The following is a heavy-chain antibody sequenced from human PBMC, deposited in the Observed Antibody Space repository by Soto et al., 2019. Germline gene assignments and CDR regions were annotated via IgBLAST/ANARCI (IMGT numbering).Heavy chain of an antibody. CDR2: ISYDGSNK. CDR3: ARGGNSGMRAFDI. D-gene: IGHD3-10*01. CDR1: GFTFSSYA. V-gene: IGHV3-30-3*01. J-gene: IGHJ3*02. Sequence: QVQLVESGGGVVQPGRSLRLSCAASGFTFSSYAMHWVRQAPGTGLEWVAVISYDGSNKYYADSVKGRFTISRDNSKNTLYLQMNSLRAEDTAVYYCARGGNSGMRAFDIWGQGTMVTVSS.